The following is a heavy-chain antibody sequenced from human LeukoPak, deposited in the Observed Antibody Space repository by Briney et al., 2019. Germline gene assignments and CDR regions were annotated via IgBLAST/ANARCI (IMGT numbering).Heavy chain of an antibody. D-gene: IGHD3-22*01. J-gene: IGHJ4*02. Sequence: ASVKVSCKAFGYTFTSNYMHWVRQAPGQGPEWMGVISPSGGSTTYAQKFQGRVTLTRDMSTCTDYLELSSLRSEDTAVYYCARDGSSSGYYTGDWGQGTLVTVSS. CDR2: ISPSGGST. CDR1: GYTFTSNY. V-gene: IGHV1-46*01. CDR3: ARDGSSSGYYTGD.